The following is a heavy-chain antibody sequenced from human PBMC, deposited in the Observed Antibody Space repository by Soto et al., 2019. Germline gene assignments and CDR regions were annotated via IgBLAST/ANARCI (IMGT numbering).Heavy chain of an antibody. CDR2: IYHSGST. V-gene: IGHV4-30-2*01. CDR1: GGSISSGGYS. D-gene: IGHD1-26*01. Sequence: SSETLSLTCAVSGGSISSGGYSWSWIRQPPGKGLEWIGYIYHSGSTYYNPSLKSRVTISVDRSKNQLSLKLSSVTAADTAVYYCARASWELLDYWAQGTLVTVSS. CDR3: ARASWELLDY. J-gene: IGHJ4*02.